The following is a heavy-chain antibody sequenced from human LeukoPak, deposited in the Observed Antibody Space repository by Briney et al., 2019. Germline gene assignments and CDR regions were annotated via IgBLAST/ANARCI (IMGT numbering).Heavy chain of an antibody. D-gene: IGHD2-15*01. V-gene: IGHV3-33*01. CDR2: IWYDGSNK. Sequence: GGSLRLSCAASGFTFSSYDMHWVRQAPGKGLEWVAVIWYDGSNKYYADSVKGRFTIPRDNSKNTLYLQMNSLRAEDTAVYYCARESDSRYFDYWGQGTLVTVSS. J-gene: IGHJ4*02. CDR3: ARESDSRYFDY. CDR1: GFTFSSYD.